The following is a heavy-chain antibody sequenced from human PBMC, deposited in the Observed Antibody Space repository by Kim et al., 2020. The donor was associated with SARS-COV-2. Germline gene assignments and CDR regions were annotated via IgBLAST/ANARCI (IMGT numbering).Heavy chain of an antibody. CDR2: INHSGST. Sequence: SETLSLTCAVYGGSFSGYYWSWIRQPPGKGLEWIGEINHSGSTNYNPSLKSRVTISVDTSKNQFSLKLSSVTAADTAVYYCARFSVVPGAAAAIIYYYYGMDVWGQGTTVTVSS. CDR3: ARFSVVPGAAAAIIYYYYGMDV. CDR1: GGSFSGYY. D-gene: IGHD6-13*01. J-gene: IGHJ6*02. V-gene: IGHV4-34*01.